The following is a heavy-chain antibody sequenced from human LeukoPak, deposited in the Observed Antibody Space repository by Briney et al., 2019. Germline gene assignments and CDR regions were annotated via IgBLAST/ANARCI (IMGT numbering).Heavy chain of an antibody. CDR3: TRTMVVTPTSEFDY. CDR2: IRSKAYGGTT. D-gene: IGHD2-21*02. V-gene: IGHV3-49*03. CDR1: GFTFGDYA. Sequence: PGRSLRLSCTASGFTFGDYAMSWFRQAPGKGLEWVGFIRSKAYGGTTEYAASVKGRFTISRDDSKRIAYLQMNSLKTEDTAVYYCTRTMVVTPTSEFDYWGQGTLVTVSS. J-gene: IGHJ4*02.